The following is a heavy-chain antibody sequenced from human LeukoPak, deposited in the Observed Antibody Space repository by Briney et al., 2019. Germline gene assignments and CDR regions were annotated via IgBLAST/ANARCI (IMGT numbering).Heavy chain of an antibody. CDR1: GFTFSNYA. CDR3: ARGTGTTAYFDY. J-gene: IGHJ4*02. CDR2: IGVSGGTT. Sequence: GGSLRLSCAASGFTFSNYAMSWVRQAPWKRLHSVSGIGVSGGTTYYAYSVKDRFTISRDNAKNSLYLQVNSLRAEDTAVYYCARGTGTTAYFDYWGQGTLVTVSS. V-gene: IGHV3-23*01. D-gene: IGHD1-1*01.